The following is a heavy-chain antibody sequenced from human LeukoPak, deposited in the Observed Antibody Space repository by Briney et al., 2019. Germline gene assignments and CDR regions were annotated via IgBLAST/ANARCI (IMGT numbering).Heavy chain of an antibody. D-gene: IGHD5-18*01. V-gene: IGHV3-48*03. J-gene: IGHJ4*02. CDR1: GFTFSSYE. CDR2: ISSGGNTI. Sequence: TGGSLRHSCAASGFTFSSYEMNWVRQAPGKGLEWVSYISSGGNTIYYADSVKGRFTISRDNAKNSLYLQINNLRAEDTAVYYCAREGTSMVSFDYWGQVTLVTVSS. CDR3: AREGTSMVSFDY.